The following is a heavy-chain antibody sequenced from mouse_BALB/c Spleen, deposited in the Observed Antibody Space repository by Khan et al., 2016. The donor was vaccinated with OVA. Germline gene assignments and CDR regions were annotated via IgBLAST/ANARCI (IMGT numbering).Heavy chain of an antibody. Sequence: QVQLKQSGAELAKPGASVKMSCKASGYTFTSYWVHWVKQRPGQGLEWIGYINPSSNYTAYIQNFKDKATLTADKSSSTAYMQLSSLTSEDSAVYYCARDRIDYGGQGTTLTVSS. CDR3: ARDRIDY. CDR2: INPSSNYT. CDR1: GYTFTSYW. J-gene: IGHJ2*01. V-gene: IGHV1-7*01.